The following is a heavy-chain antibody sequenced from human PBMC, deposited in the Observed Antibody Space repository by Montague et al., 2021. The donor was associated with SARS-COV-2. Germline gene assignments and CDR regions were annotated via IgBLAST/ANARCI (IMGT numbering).Heavy chain of an antibody. Sequence: SETLSLTCTVSGGSISSPDYYWGWIRQSPGKGLEWIGSISYAGRTYYNPSLRSRVSFSMDTSKNHFSPSLNSVTAADTAVYFCARQLPSYCSTNKRYPYYLGVWGQGALVTVSS. D-gene: IGHD2-2*01. CDR3: ARQLPSYCSTNKRYPYYLGV. CDR2: ISYAGRT. V-gene: IGHV4-39*01. J-gene: IGHJ4*03. CDR1: GGSISSPDYY.